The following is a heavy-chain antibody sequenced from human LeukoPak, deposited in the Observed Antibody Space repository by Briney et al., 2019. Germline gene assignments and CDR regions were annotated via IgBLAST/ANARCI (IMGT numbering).Heavy chain of an antibody. J-gene: IGHJ4*02. CDR3: TRGSGSYPRGDFDY. V-gene: IGHV3-49*03. CDR1: GFTFGDYA. CDR2: IRSKAYGGTT. Sequence: PGGSLRLSCTASGFTFGDYAMSWFRQAPGKGLEWVGFIRSKAYGGTTEYAASVKGRFTISRDDSKSIAYLQMNSLKTEDTAVYYCTRGSGSYPRGDFDYWGQGTLVTVSS. D-gene: IGHD1-26*01.